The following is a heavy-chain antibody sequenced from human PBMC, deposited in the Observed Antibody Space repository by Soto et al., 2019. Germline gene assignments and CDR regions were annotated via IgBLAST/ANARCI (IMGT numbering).Heavy chain of an antibody. Sequence: ASVKVSCKVSGYTLTELSMHWVRQAPGKGLEWMGGFDPEDGETIYAQKLQGRVTMTEDTSTVTAYMELSSLRSEDTAVYYCASASSGSYDFDYWGQGTLVTVSS. V-gene: IGHV1-24*01. CDR2: FDPEDGET. CDR1: GYTLTELS. D-gene: IGHD1-26*01. J-gene: IGHJ4*02. CDR3: ASASSGSYDFDY.